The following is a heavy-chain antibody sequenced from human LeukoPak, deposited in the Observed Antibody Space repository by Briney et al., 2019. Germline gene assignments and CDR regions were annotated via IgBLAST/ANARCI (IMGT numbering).Heavy chain of an antibody. V-gene: IGHV1-2*02. Sequence: ASVKVSCKASGSIFSDYYMHWVRQVPGRGFEWMGWISRRSGATKIAPKVQGRVTLTRDISISTAYVELTNLASDDTAVYYCVSWAGGNSDVASFDFWGQGTLVLVSS. CDR1: GSIFSDYY. D-gene: IGHD2-21*01. CDR2: ISRRSGAT. J-gene: IGHJ4*02. CDR3: VSWAGGNSDVASFDF.